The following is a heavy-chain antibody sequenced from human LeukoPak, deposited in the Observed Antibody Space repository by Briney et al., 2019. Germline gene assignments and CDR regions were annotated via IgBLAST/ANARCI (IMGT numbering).Heavy chain of an antibody. V-gene: IGHV4-59*01. CDR3: ARARVVDTAMVTGLYYYYYYYMDV. Sequence: SETLSLTCTVSGGSISSYYWSWIRQPPGKGLEWIGYIYYRGRTNYNPSLKSRVTISVDTSKNQFSLKLSSVTAADTAVYYCARARVVDTAMVTGLYYYYYYYMDVWGKGTTVTVSS. D-gene: IGHD5-18*01. CDR2: IYYRGRT. CDR1: GGSISSYY. J-gene: IGHJ6*03.